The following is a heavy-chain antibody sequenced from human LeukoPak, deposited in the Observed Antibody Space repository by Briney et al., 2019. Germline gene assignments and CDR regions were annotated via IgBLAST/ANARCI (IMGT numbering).Heavy chain of an antibody. J-gene: IGHJ4*01. CDR2: IYYSGST. Sequence: TLSLTCTLSGGSTSSGDSCWGWIRQQPGKGLEWIGYIYYSGSTYYIPGLVSRVTISVKTSKNQFSLRLSSVTAADTAVFYCARAAFSYSSSWGFDYWGQGTLVTVSS. D-gene: IGHD6-13*01. CDR3: ARAAFSYSSSWGFDY. V-gene: IGHV4-30-4*01. CDR1: GGSTSSGDSC.